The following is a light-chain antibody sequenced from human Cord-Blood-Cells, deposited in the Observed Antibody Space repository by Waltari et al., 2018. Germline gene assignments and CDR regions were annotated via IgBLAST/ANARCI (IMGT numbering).Light chain of an antibody. CDR2: AAS. V-gene: IGKV1-39*01. CDR3: QQSYSTPPT. Sequence: DIQMTQSPSSLSASVGDRVTITFRASQSISSYLNWYQQKPGKAPKLLIYAASSLQSGVPSRFRGSGSGTDFTLTISSLQPEDFATYYCQQSYSTPPTFGQGTKVEIK. J-gene: IGKJ1*01. CDR1: QSISSY.